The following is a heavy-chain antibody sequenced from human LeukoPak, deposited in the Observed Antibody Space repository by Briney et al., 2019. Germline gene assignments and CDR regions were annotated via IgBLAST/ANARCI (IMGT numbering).Heavy chain of an antibody. CDR3: AVIYCKTTRCPRGYCFFDQ. Sequence: GASVRLSCAASGFTFSSYAMSWVRQAPGRGLEGVTGISGRGGSKYYADSVKGGFTISRDNSKNSLYVQIDCLRGEDTAVYHCAVIYCKTTRCPRGYCFFDQWGQGTLLTLSS. V-gene: IGHV3-23*01. CDR2: ISGRGGSK. CDR1: GFTFSSYA. D-gene: IGHD2-2*01. J-gene: IGHJ5*02.